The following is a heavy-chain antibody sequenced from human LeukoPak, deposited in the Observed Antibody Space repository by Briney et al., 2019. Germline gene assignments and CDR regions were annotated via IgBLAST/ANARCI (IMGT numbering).Heavy chain of an antibody. V-gene: IGHV3-9*01. CDR2: IIWSSGAI. CDR3: LRDLNWSLDQ. D-gene: IGHD1-20*01. CDR1: GFTFDDYG. Sequence: GGSLRLSCAASGFTFDDYGVHWVRQAPGRGLEWVSGIIWSSGAIGYADSVKGRFTISRDNAKNTLYLQMNSLRAEDTAVYYCLRDLNWSLDQWGQGTLVTVSS. J-gene: IGHJ4*02.